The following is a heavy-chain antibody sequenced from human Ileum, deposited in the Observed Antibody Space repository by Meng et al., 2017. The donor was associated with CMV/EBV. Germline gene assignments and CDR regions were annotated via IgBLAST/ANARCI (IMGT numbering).Heavy chain of an antibody. V-gene: IGHV4-34*01. CDR1: GGSFTGYY. J-gene: IGHJ4*02. CDR3: ARGLASGWPDY. D-gene: IGHD3-10*01. CDR2: ITHSGRT. Sequence: QVQPQQWGAGLLKPSETLSLTCAGFGGSFTGYYWSWFSQSPGKGLEWIGEITHSGRTSYNLSLKSRVTISVDMSKYQFSLKLTSVTAADTAIYYCARGLASGWPDYWGQGTLVTVSS.